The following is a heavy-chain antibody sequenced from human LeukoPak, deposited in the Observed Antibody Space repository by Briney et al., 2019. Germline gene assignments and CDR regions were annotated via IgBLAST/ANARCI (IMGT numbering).Heavy chain of an antibody. J-gene: IGHJ4*02. CDR3: ARHPTAMVSFDY. CDR1: GDSISSSGYY. Sequence: SETLSLTCSVSGDSISSSGYYWGWIRQPTGKGLEWIGSIYYTGITYYNPSLKSRVTISVDTSKNHFSLKLSSVTAADTAVYYCARHPTAMVSFDYWGQGTLVTVSS. D-gene: IGHD5-18*01. CDR2: IYYTGIT. V-gene: IGHV4-39*01.